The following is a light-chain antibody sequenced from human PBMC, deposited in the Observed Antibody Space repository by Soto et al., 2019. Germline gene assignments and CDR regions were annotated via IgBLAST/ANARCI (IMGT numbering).Light chain of an antibody. CDR3: QQYHSYWT. CDR2: DAS. CDR1: QSISSW. V-gene: IGKV1-5*01. J-gene: IGKJ1*01. Sequence: DIQMTQSPSTLSASVGDRVTITCRANQSISSWLAWYQQKPGKAPKLLIYDASSLESGVPQRFSGSGSGTEFTLTISSLQTDDFSTYYCQQYHSYWTFGQGTKVDNK.